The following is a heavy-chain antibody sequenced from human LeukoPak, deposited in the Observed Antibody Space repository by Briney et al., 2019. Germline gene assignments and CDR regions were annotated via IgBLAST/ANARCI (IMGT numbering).Heavy chain of an antibody. D-gene: IGHD1-26*01. CDR1: GFTFSSYS. Sequence: PGGSLRLSCAASGFTFSSYSMNWVRQAPGKGLEWVPSISSSSSYIYYADSVKGRFTISRDNAKNSLYLQMNSLRAEDTAVYYCARVEGGSYGDVYAIDIWGQGTMVT. CDR2: ISSSSSYI. J-gene: IGHJ3*02. V-gene: IGHV3-21*01. CDR3: ARVEGGSYGDVYAIDI.